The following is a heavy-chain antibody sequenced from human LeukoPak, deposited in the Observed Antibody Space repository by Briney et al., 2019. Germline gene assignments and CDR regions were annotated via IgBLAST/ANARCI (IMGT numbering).Heavy chain of an antibody. J-gene: IGHJ3*02. CDR1: GYTFTGYY. Sequence: ASVKVSCKASGYTFTGYYMHWVRQAPGQGLEWMGWINPNSGGTNYAQKFQGRVTMTRDTSISTAYMELSRLRSEDTAVYYCARVIVGATGDAFDIWGQGTMVTVSS. CDR3: ARVIVGATGDAFDI. D-gene: IGHD1-26*01. CDR2: INPNSGGT. V-gene: IGHV1-2*02.